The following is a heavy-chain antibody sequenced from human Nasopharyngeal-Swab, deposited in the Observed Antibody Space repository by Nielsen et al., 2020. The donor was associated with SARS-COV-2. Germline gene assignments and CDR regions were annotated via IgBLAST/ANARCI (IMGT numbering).Heavy chain of an antibody. CDR3: ARGVRYNWNPDAFDI. CDR2: IWYDGSNK. J-gene: IGHJ3*02. D-gene: IGHD1-1*01. Sequence: VRQMPGKGLEWVVVIWYDGSNKYYADSVKGRFTISRDNSKDTLYLQMNSLRAEDTAVYYCARGVRYNWNPDAFDIWSQGTMVTVSS. V-gene: IGHV3-33*01.